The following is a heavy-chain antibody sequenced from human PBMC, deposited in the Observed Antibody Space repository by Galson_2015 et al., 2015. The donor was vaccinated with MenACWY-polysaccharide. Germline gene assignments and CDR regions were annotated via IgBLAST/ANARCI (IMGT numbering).Heavy chain of an antibody. CDR2: IYHSGST. CDR1: GYSISSGYY. J-gene: IGHJ6*02. D-gene: IGHD2-8*01. CDR3: ASGACINGVCQPVFRLGMDV. V-gene: IGHV4-38-2*01. Sequence: SETLSLTCAVSGYSISSGYYWGWIRQPPGKGLEWIGSIYHSGSTYYNPSLKSRVTISVDTSKNQFSLKLSSVTAADTAVYYCASGACINGVCQPVFRLGMDVWGQGTTVTVS.